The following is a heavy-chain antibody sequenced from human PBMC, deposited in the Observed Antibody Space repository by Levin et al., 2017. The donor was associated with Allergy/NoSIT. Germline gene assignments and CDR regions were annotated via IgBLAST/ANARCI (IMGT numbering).Heavy chain of an antibody. CDR3: ARGSYYDSSGYTWWSDV. Sequence: ASVKVPCKASGYTFTGYYMHWVRQAPGQGLEWMGWINPNSGGTNYAQKFQGRVTMTRDTSISTAYMELSRLRSDDTAVYYCARGSYYDSSGYTWWSDVWGQGTTVTVSS. J-gene: IGHJ6*02. D-gene: IGHD3-22*01. CDR1: GYTFTGYY. V-gene: IGHV1-2*02. CDR2: INPNSGGT.